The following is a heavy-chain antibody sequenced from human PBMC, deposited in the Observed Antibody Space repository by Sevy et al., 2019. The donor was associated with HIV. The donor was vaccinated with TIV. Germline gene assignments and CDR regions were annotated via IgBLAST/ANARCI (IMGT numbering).Heavy chain of an antibody. V-gene: IGHV4-59*08. J-gene: IGHJ4*02. Sequence: SETLSLTCTVSGDSITSLYWNWIRQPPGKGLEWIANIYYNGHINYNPSLKSRVTLSLDTSKNQSSLRLSSVTAAHTAMYYCAGENAWGRGYSWGQGTLVTVSS. CDR2: IYYNGHI. D-gene: IGHD1-26*01. CDR1: GDSITSLY. CDR3: AGENAWGRGYS.